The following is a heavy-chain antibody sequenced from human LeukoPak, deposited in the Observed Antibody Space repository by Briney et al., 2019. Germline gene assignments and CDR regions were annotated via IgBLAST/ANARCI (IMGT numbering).Heavy chain of an antibody. Sequence: PGGSLRLSCAASGFTFSSYAMSWVRQAPGKGLEWVSAISGSGGSTYYADSVKGRFTISRDNSKNTLYLQMNSLRAEDTAVYYCAKDQPLSSSSEPDYWAREPWSPSPQ. CDR2: ISGSGGST. CDR1: GFTFSSYA. CDR3: AKDQPLSSSSEPDY. D-gene: IGHD6-6*01. J-gene: IGHJ4*02. V-gene: IGHV3-23*01.